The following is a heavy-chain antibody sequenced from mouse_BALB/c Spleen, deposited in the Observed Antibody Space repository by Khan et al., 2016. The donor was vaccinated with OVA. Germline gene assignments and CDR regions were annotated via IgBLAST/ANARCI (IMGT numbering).Heavy chain of an antibody. V-gene: IGHV1-7*01. CDR3: ARDRIDY. CDR1: GYTFTSYW. J-gene: IGHJ2*01. Sequence: VQLQQSGAELAKPGASVKMSCTASGYTFTSYWMHWINQRPGQGLEWIGYINPTSGSTDYNQKFKDKATLTADKSSSTAYMQLSSLTSDDSAVYYCARDRIDYWGQGTALTVSS. CDR2: INPTSGST.